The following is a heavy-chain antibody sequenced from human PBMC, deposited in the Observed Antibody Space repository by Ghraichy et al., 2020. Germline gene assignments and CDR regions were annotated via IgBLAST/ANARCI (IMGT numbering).Heavy chain of an antibody. Sequence: GESLNISCAASGFTFSSYAMSWVRQAPGKGLEWVSAISGSGGSTYYADSVKGRFTISRDNSKNTLYLQMNSLRAEDTAVYYCAKQRRRGYSYGSDYWGQGTLVTVSS. CDR2: ISGSGGST. V-gene: IGHV3-23*01. CDR1: GFTFSSYA. J-gene: IGHJ4*02. CDR3: AKQRRRGYSYGSDY. D-gene: IGHD5-18*01.